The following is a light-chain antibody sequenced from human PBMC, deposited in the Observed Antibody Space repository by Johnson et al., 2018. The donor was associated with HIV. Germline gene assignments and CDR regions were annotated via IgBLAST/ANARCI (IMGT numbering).Light chain of an antibody. V-gene: IGLV1-51*02. CDR2: ENN. Sequence: QSVLTQPPSVSAAPGQKVTISCSGSSSNIGNNYVTWYQQLPGTAPKLLIYENNKRPSGIPDRFSGSKSGTSATLGITGLPTGDEAAYYRGTWDSRLSAYVFGTGTKVTVL. J-gene: IGLJ1*01. CDR3: GTWDSRLSAYV. CDR1: SSNIGNNY.